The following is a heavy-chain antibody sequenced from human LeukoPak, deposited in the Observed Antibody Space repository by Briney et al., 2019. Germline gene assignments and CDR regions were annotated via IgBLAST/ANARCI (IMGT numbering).Heavy chain of an antibody. D-gene: IGHD3-22*01. CDR3: ARGFRSDSSGRKFDC. J-gene: IGHJ4*02. Sequence: ASVKVSCKASGYTFTTYDINWVRQATGQGLEWMGWMNPYSGNTGYAQNFQGRVTMTRNTSIGTAYMELSSLRSEDTAVYYCARGFRSDSSGRKFDCWGQGTLVTVSS. CDR2: MNPYSGNT. V-gene: IGHV1-8*01. CDR1: GYTFTTYD.